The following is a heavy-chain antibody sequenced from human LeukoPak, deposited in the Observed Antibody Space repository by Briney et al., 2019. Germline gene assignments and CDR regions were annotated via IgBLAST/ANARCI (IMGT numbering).Heavy chain of an antibody. CDR3: ARHRYYYDSSGYYYQP. Sequence: GSLRLSCAASGFTFNNAWMSWIRQPPGKGLEWIGYIYYSGSTNYNPSLKSRVTISVDTSKNQFSLRLSSVTAADTAVYYCARHRYYYDSSGYYYQPWGQGTLVTVSS. D-gene: IGHD3-22*01. J-gene: IGHJ5*02. CDR2: IYYSGST. CDR1: GFTFNNAW. V-gene: IGHV4-59*01.